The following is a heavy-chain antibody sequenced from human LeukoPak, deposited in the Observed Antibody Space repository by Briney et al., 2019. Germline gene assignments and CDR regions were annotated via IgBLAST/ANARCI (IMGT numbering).Heavy chain of an antibody. CDR2: IGSDGSTT. V-gene: IGHV3-74*01. CDR3: ARERSGSSGYYSAIDS. CDR1: GFTFSSYW. D-gene: IGHD3-22*01. J-gene: IGHJ4*02. Sequence: GGSLRLSCVASGFTFSSYWMHWVRQPPGNGLVWVSRIGSDGSTTTYADSVKGRFTISRDNAKNTLYLQMNSPRAEDTAVYYCARERSGSSGYYSAIDSWGQGTLVTVSS.